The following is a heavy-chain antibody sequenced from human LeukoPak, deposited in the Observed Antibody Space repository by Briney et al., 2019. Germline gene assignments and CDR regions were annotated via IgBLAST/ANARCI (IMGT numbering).Heavy chain of an antibody. CDR2: ISGSGSYI. V-gene: IGHV3-21*06. D-gene: IGHD3-10*01. Sequence: PGGSLRLSCAASGSTFSDYSMNWVRQTPRKGLEWVSCISGSGSYIYYADSVKGRFTISRDNAKNSLHLQVNSLRAEDTAVYYCVRERFHGSGAPKFDFWGQGTLVTVSS. J-gene: IGHJ4*02. CDR3: VRERFHGSGAPKFDF. CDR1: GSTFSDYS.